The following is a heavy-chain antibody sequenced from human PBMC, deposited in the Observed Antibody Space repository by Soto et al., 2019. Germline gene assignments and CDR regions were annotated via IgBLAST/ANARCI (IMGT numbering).Heavy chain of an antibody. J-gene: IGHJ5*02. V-gene: IGHV3-7*01. CDR2: MKEDGSEK. Sequence: PWVSLRLSCVASGLIFSKFWMSWLRQAPGRGLEWVASMKEDGSEKYPVDSVKGRFTISRDNTKNSVYLQLNNLRAEDTAVYYCVRDYRWGQGTLATVSS. CDR3: VRDYR. CDR1: GLIFSKFW.